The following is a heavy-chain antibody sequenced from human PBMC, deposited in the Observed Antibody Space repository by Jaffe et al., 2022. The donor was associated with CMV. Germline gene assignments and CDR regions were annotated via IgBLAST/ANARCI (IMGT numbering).Heavy chain of an antibody. Sequence: VRLQESGPGLVRPSGTLSLTCTVSGGAISSYYWTWIRQSPGKGLELVGYIHHSGTTKSNPSLQSRVTMSIDTSKNQFSLKMTSVTAADTGLYYCARPRRGYSGYDFFDPLDIWGQGTWVTVSS. V-gene: IGHV4-59*12. CDR3: ARPRRGYSGYDFFDPLDI. CDR2: IHHSGTT. CDR1: GGAISSYY. D-gene: IGHD5-12*01. J-gene: IGHJ3*02.